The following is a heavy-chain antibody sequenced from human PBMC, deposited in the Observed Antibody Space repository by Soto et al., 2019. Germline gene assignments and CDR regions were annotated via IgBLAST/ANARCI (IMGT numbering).Heavy chain of an antibody. V-gene: IGHV4-31*03. J-gene: IGHJ4*02. CDR2: IYYSGST. Sequence: PSETLSLTCTVSGGSISSGGYYWSWIRQHPGKGLEWIGYIYYSGSTYYNPSLKSRVTISVDTSKNQFSLKLSSVTAADTAVYYCAILELGGNDVPFDSWGQGTLVTVSS. CDR3: AILELGGNDVPFDS. D-gene: IGHD1-1*01. CDR1: GGSISSGGYY.